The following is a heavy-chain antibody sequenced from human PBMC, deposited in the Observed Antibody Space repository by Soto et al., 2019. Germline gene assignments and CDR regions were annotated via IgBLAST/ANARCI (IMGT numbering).Heavy chain of an antibody. J-gene: IGHJ3*02. CDR3: ARDRKFLLWFGKSPDAFDI. Sequence: SETLSLTCAVYGGSFSGYYWSWIRQPPGKGLEWIGEINHSGSTNYNPSLKSRVTISVDTSKNQFSLKLSSVTAADKAVYYCARDRKFLLWFGKSPDAFDIWGQGTMVNVSS. D-gene: IGHD3-10*01. CDR1: GGSFSGYY. V-gene: IGHV4-34*01. CDR2: INHSGST.